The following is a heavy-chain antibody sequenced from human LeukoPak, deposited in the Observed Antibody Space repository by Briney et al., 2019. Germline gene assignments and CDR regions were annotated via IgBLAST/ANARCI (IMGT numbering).Heavy chain of an antibody. CDR3: AKGNILKGGYYFDY. Sequence: GGSLRLSCAASGFTFSSYSMNWVRQAPGKGLEWVSSISSSSSYIYYADSVKGRFTISRDNAKNSLYLQMNSLRAEDTAVYYCAKGNILKGGYYFDYWGQGTLVTVSS. D-gene: IGHD3-16*01. J-gene: IGHJ4*02. V-gene: IGHV3-21*04. CDR2: ISSSSSYI. CDR1: GFTFSSYS.